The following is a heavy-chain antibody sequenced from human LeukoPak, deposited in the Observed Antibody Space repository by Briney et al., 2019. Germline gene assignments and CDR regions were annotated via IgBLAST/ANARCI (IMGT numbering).Heavy chain of an antibody. V-gene: IGHV1-46*01. CDR1: GYTFTSYY. CDR2: INPSGGST. CDR3: ARAPDYYDSSGYYFGP. Sequence: ASVKVSCKASGYTFTSYYMHWVRQAPGQGLEWMGIINPSGGSTGYAQKFQGRVTMTRDMSTSTVYMELSSLRSEDTAVYYCARAPDYYDSSGYYFGPWGQGTLVTVSS. J-gene: IGHJ5*02. D-gene: IGHD3-22*01.